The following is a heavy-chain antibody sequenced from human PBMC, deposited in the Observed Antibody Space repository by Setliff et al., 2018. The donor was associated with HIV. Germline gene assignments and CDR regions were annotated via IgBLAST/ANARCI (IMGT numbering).Heavy chain of an antibody. CDR2: IYYSGST. V-gene: IGHV4-59*08. CDR1: GGSLSSYY. J-gene: IGHJ6*03. CDR3: TRSSRYCTSTSCPYYSYYYMDV. D-gene: IGHD2-2*01. Sequence: LSLTCTVSGGSLSSYYWSWVRQPPGKGLEWIGYIYYSGSTNYNPSLKSRVTISVDTSKNQFSLKLSSVTAADTAVYYCTRSSRYCTSTSCPYYSYYYMDVWGKGTTVTVSS.